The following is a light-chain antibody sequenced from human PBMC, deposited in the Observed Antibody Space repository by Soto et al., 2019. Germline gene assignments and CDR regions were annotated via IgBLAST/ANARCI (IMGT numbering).Light chain of an antibody. J-gene: IGLJ1*01. CDR3: SSYAGTNNHHA. CDR1: GSDVGFYNY. CDR2: EVT. Sequence: QSALTQPPSASGSPGESVTISCTESGSDVGFYNYVSWYQQHPGKVPKLIIYEVTKRPSGVPDRFSGSKSGNTASLTVSGLQAEDEADYYCSSYAGTNNHHAFGTGTKLTVL. V-gene: IGLV2-8*01.